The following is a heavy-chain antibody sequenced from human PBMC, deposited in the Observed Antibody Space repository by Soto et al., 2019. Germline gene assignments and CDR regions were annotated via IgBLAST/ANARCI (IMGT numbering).Heavy chain of an antibody. J-gene: IGHJ4*02. CDR2: INAGNGNT. V-gene: IGHV1-3*01. D-gene: IGHD6-6*01. CDR1: GYTFTSYA. CDR3: ARDRNWYSSSLGYFDY. Sequence: ASVKVSCKASGYTFTSYAMHWVRQAPGQRLEWMGWINAGNGNTKYSQKFQGRVTITRDTSASTAYMELSSLRSEDTAVYYCARDRNWYSSSLGYFDYWGQGTLVTVSS.